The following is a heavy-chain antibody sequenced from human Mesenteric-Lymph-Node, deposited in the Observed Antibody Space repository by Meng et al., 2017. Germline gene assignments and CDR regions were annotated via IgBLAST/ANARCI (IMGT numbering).Heavy chain of an antibody. J-gene: IGHJ3*02. CDR2: INAGNGNT. CDR1: GYTFTSYA. D-gene: IGHD1-1*01. Sequence: ASVKVSCKASGYTFTSYAMHWVRQAPGQRLEWMGWINAGNGNTKYSQKFQGRVTITRDTSASTAYMELSSLRSEDTAVYYCAREKRAGTTSDAFDIWGQGTMVTGSS. V-gene: IGHV1-3*01. CDR3: AREKRAGTTSDAFDI.